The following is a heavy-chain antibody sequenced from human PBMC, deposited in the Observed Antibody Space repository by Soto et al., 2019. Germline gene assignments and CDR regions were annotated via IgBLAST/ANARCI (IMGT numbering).Heavy chain of an antibody. CDR1: GFTFSSYS. CDR3: ARDRNFGVVITSYYFDY. Sequence: EVQLVESGGGLVQPGGSLRLSCAASGFTFSSYSMNWVRQAPGKGLEWVSYISSSSSTIYYADSVKGRFTMSRDNAKNSLYLQMNSLRAEDTAVYYCARDRNFGVVITSYYFDYWGQGTLVTVSS. D-gene: IGHD3-3*01. V-gene: IGHV3-48*01. CDR2: ISSSSSTI. J-gene: IGHJ4*02.